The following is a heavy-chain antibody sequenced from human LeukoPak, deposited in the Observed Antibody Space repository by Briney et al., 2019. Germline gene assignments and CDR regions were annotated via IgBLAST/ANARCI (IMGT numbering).Heavy chain of an antibody. CDR2: IYYSGST. J-gene: IGHJ4*02. V-gene: IGHV4-61*01. D-gene: IGHD5-24*01. Sequence: PSETLSLTCTVSGGSVSSGSYYWSWIRQPPGKGLEWIGHIYYSGSTNFNPSLKSRVTISLDTSKNQFSLKLSSVTAADTAVYYCARDVGDGYNSGWGQGTLVTVSS. CDR1: GGSVSSGSYY. CDR3: ARDVGDGYNSG.